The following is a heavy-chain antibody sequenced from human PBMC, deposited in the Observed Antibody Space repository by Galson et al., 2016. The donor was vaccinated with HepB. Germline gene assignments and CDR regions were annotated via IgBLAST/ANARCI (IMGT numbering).Heavy chain of an antibody. CDR2: ISADGGST. V-gene: IGHV3-64*04. D-gene: IGHD3-10*01. J-gene: IGHJ6*03. CDR3: ARDPRLGLDYYGHSMDV. Sequence: SLRLSCAASGFSFSNYAMHWVRQAPGRGLEYVSAISADGGSTYHADSVKGRFTISRDNSKNTLFLQMNSLRADDTAVYYCARDPRLGLDYYGHSMDVWGKGTTVTVSS. CDR1: GFSFSNYA.